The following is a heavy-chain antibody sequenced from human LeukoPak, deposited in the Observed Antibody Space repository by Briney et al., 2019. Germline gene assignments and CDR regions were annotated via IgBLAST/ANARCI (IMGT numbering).Heavy chain of an antibody. Sequence: SGTLSLTFTVSGCSIISYYWSWIRQPPCRELEWIGYNYYRGRTNYNPDLKSRVIISVDKSKNHFSLKLSYVTAADTAVYYCTREVTGTSLVDFWGQGTLVAVSS. CDR1: GCSIISYY. D-gene: IGHD6-19*01. V-gene: IGHV4-59*01. CDR2: NYYRGRT. CDR3: TREVTGTSLVDF. J-gene: IGHJ4*02.